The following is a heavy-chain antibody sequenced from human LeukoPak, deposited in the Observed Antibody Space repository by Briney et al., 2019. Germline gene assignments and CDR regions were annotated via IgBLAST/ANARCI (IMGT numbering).Heavy chain of an antibody. Sequence: GGSLRLSCVASDFTSDFYWMTWVRQAPGKGLEWLANILPDGSQKYYVDSVKGRFTISRDNPKNSLYLQINNLRAEDTAVYYCGRLAHNAWYAIDFWGQGTLVTVSS. CDR1: DFTSDFYW. CDR3: GRLAHNAWYAIDF. V-gene: IGHV3-7*01. CDR2: ILPDGSQK. D-gene: IGHD2-2*01. J-gene: IGHJ4*02.